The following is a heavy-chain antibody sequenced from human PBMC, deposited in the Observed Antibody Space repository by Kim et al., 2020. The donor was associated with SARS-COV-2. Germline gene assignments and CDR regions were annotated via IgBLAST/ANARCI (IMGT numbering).Heavy chain of an antibody. J-gene: IGHJ4*02. CDR3: ARADWQYCNNRNCCRRGYYFDS. CDR2: IKDDGSEE. Sequence: GGSLRLSCAASGFSFSSYWMSWVRQAPGKGLEWVANIKDDGSEEDYADSVKGRFTISRDNAKNSLYLQMDSLRAEDTAVYYCARADWQYCNNRNCCRRGYYFDSWGQGTLVALSS. CDR1: GFSFSSYW. V-gene: IGHV3-7*01. D-gene: IGHD2-8*01.